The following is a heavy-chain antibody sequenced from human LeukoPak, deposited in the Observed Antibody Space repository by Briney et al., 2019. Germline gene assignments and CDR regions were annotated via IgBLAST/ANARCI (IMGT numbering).Heavy chain of an antibody. CDR2: INPNSGGT. V-gene: IGHV1-2*02. D-gene: IGHD2-2*01. CDR3: ARGDIVVVPAAMNWFDP. J-gene: IGHJ5*02. Sequence: ASVKVSCKTSGYTFTGYYMHWVRQAPGQGLEWMGWINPNSGGTNYAQKFQGRVTMTRDTSISTAYMELSRLRYDDTAVYYCARGDIVVVPAAMNWFDPWGQGTLVTVSS. CDR1: GYTFTGYY.